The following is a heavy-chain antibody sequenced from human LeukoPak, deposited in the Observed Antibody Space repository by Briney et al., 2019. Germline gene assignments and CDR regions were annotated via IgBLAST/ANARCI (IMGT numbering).Heavy chain of an antibody. CDR1: GFTFTNYA. V-gene: IGHV3-23*01. J-gene: IGHJ4*02. Sequence: GGSLRLSCAASGFTFTNYAMSWVRQTPGKGLEWVSSISGSGGTTYYADSVKGRFTISRDSSKNTLFLQLRNLRVEDTAVYYCAKSRSGYTYGFDYWGQGTLVTVSS. CDR3: AKSRSGYTYGFDY. CDR2: ISGSGGTT. D-gene: IGHD5-18*01.